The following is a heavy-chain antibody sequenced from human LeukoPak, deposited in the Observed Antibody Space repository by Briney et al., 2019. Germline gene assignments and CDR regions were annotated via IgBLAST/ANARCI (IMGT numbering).Heavy chain of an antibody. CDR2: INHSGST. Sequence: SETLSLTCAVYGGSFSGYYWSWIRQPPGKGLEWIGEINHSGSTNYNPSLKSRVTISVDTSKNLFSLNLNSVTAADTAMYYCSMMSGSRVLDYWGQGTLVTVSS. CDR1: GGSFSGYY. V-gene: IGHV4-34*01. J-gene: IGHJ4*02. CDR3: SMMSGSRVLDY. D-gene: IGHD3-10*01.